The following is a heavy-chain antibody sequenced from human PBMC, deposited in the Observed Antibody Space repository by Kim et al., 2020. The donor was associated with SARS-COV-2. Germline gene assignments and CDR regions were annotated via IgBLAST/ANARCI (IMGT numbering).Heavy chain of an antibody. J-gene: IGHJ4*02. Sequence: GGSLRLSCAASGFIFSNYSMHWVRQAPGKGLEWVAVISYDGSQTYYADSVRGRFTISRDNSKNTLFLQMNSLRAEDTAVYYCANDLLVSYYGLLSGVLTKWGQGILVTVSS. V-gene: IGHV3-30*18. D-gene: IGHD3-3*01. CDR2: ISYDGSQT. CDR3: ANDLLVSYYGLLSGVLTK. CDR1: GFIFSNYS.